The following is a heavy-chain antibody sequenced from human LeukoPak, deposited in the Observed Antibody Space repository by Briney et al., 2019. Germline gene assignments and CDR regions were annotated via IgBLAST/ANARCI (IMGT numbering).Heavy chain of an antibody. CDR2: IYHSGST. CDR3: ARETDCSSTSCYTNAFDI. D-gene: IGHD2-2*02. V-gene: IGHV4-38-2*02. Sequence: PSETLSLTCTVSGYSISSGYYWGWIRQPPGKGPEWIGSIYHSGSTYYNPSLKSRVTISVDTSKNQFSLKLSSVTAADTAVYYCARETDCSSTSCYTNAFDIWGQGTMVTVSS. J-gene: IGHJ3*02. CDR1: GYSISSGYY.